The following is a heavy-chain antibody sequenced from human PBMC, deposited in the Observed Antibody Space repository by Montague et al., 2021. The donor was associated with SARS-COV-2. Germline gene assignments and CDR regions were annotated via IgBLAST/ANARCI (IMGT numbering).Heavy chain of an antibody. CDR1: GGSISGSSYY. CDR3: ARAFTDWLRYYGMDV. CDR2: IYYSGST. Sequence: SETLSLTCTVSGGSISGSSYYWGWIRQPPGKGLEWIGSIYYSGSTYYNPSLKSRVTISVDTSKNQFSLKLSSVTAADTAVYYCARAFTDWLRYYGMDVWGQGTTVTVSS. V-gene: IGHV4-39*01. J-gene: IGHJ6*02. D-gene: IGHD3-9*01.